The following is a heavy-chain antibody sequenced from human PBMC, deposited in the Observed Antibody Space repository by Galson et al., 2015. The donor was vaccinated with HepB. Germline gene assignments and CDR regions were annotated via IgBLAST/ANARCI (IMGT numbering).Heavy chain of an antibody. D-gene: IGHD6-19*01. CDR2: IWKDGTNK. J-gene: IGHJ4*02. V-gene: IGHV3-33*01. CDR3: VREVRNGWYYFDY. Sequence: SLRLSCAASEFTFSDYGMHWVRQAPGKGLEWVALIWKDGTNKYYADSVKGRFTISRDNSENTLYLQMNSLRAEDSAVYYCVREVRNGWYYFDYWGAGAQVTVPS. CDR1: EFTFSDYG.